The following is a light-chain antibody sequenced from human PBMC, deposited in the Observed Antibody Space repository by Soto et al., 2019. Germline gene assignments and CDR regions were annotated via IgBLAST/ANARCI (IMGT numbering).Light chain of an antibody. V-gene: IGKV3-20*01. CDR3: QQYGSSPLT. Sequence: EIVLTQSPGTLSLSPGDRATLSCRASQSISSNYLAWYHQKPGQAPRLLIHAASRSAYGIPDRFSGSGSGTDFTLTISRLEPQDFAVYYCQQYGSSPLTFGGGTKVEIK. J-gene: IGKJ4*01. CDR1: QSISSNY. CDR2: AAS.